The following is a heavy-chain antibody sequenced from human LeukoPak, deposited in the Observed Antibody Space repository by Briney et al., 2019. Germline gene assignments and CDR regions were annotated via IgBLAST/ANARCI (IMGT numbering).Heavy chain of an antibody. J-gene: IGHJ6*03. CDR2: INHSGST. V-gene: IGHV4-34*01. CDR3: ARGSSHYYYMDV. Sequence: SETLSLTCAVHGGSFSGYDWNWIRQPPGKGLEWIGEINHSGSTNYNPSLKSRVTISVDTSKNQFSLNLSSVTAADTAVYYCARGSSHYYYMDVWGKGTTVTVSS. CDR1: GGSFSGYD.